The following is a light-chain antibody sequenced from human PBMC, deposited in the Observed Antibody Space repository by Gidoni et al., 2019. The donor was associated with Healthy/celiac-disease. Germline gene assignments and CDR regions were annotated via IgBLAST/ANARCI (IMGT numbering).Light chain of an antibody. J-gene: IGKJ2*01. Sequence: DIQMTQSPSTLSASVGDRVTITCRASQSISSWLAWYQQKPGKAPKLLIYKASSLESGVPSRFSGSGSGTEFTLTISSLQPDDFATYYCKQYNSYPYTCGQGTKLEIK. CDR2: KAS. V-gene: IGKV1-5*03. CDR3: KQYNSYPYT. CDR1: QSISSW.